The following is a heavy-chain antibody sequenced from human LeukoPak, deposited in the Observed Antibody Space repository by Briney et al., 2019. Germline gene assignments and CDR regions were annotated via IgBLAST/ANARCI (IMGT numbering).Heavy chain of an antibody. D-gene: IGHD4-17*01. CDR2: IRYDGSTK. Sequence: PGGSLRLSCAASGFSFSGYGMHWVRQVPGKGLEWVAFIRYDGSTKSYTDSVKGRFAISRDNSKNTLSLQMNSLRTEDTAVYYCAALHTGTFVDYWGQGTLVTVSS. CDR3: AALHTGTFVDY. J-gene: IGHJ4*02. V-gene: IGHV3-30*02. CDR1: GFSFSGYG.